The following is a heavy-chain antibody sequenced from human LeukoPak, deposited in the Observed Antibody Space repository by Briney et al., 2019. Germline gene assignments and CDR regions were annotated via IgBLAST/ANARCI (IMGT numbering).Heavy chain of an antibody. CDR1: GYTFTRDG. Sequence: ASVKVSCKVSGYTFTRDGVTWVRQAPGQGLEWMGWISAYNARTNYSQKFQGRVTMTTDTSTSTAYMELRSLRSDDTAVYYCARVSERFLEWLLGNYYYMDVWGEGTTVTVSS. D-gene: IGHD3-3*01. V-gene: IGHV1-18*01. J-gene: IGHJ6*03. CDR2: ISAYNART. CDR3: ARVSERFLEWLLGNYYYMDV.